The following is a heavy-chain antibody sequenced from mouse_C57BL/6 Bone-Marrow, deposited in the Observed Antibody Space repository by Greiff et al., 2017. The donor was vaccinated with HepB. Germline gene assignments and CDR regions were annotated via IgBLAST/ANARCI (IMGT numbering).Heavy chain of an antibody. Sequence: QVQLQQSGAELARPGASVKLSCKASGYTFTSYGISWVKQRPGQGLEWIGEIYPRSGNTYYNEKFKGKATLTADKSSSTAYMELRSLTSEDSAVYFCARFYDGAHYYAMDYWGQGTSVTVSS. J-gene: IGHJ4*01. CDR1: GYTFTSYG. V-gene: IGHV1-81*01. D-gene: IGHD2-3*01. CDR3: ARFYDGAHYYAMDY. CDR2: IYPRSGNT.